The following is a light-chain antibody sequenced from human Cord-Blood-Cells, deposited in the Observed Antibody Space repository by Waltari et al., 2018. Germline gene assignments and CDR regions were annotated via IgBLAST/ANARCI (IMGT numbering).Light chain of an antibody. Sequence: QSALTQPASVSGSPGQSITISCTGTSSDVGGYNYVSWYQQHPGKAPKLMICDVSKRPSGGSQRFSGSKAGDTGSLTSSGLQAEDEADYYCSSYTSSSTWVLGGGTKLTVL. CDR1: SSDVGGYNY. CDR3: SSYTSSSTWV. V-gene: IGLV2-14*01. CDR2: DVS. J-gene: IGLJ3*02.